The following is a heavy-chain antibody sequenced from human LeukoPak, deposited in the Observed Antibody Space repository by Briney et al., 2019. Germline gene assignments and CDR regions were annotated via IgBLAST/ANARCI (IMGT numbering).Heavy chain of an antibody. CDR1: GFTFSSYA. Sequence: PPGGSLRLSCAASGFTFSSYAMHWVRQAPGKGLEWVAVISYDGANKYYADFVKGRFAISRDNSKNTLYLQMNSLRVEDTAVYYCARGKHLGYCSSTSCPNWFDPWGQGTLVTVSS. CDR3: ARGKHLGYCSSTSCPNWFDP. D-gene: IGHD2-2*01. CDR2: ISYDGANK. J-gene: IGHJ5*02. V-gene: IGHV3-30*09.